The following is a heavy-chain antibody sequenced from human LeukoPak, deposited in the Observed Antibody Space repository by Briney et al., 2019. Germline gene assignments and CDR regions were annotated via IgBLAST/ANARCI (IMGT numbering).Heavy chain of an antibody. CDR2: IYYSGST. J-gene: IGHJ4*02. V-gene: IGHV4-59*01. CDR3: AGSGRYSYGRPFDY. Sequence: SETLSLTCTVSGGSISSYYWSWIRQLPGKGLEWIGYIYYSGSTNYNPSLKSRVTISVDTSKNQFSLKLSSVTAADTAVYYCAGSGRYSYGRPFDYWGQGTLVTVSS. D-gene: IGHD5-18*01. CDR1: GGSISSYY.